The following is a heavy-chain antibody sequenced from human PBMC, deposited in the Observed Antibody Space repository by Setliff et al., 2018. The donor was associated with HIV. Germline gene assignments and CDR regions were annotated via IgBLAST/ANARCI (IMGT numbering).Heavy chain of an antibody. Sequence: ETLSLTCTVSGGSISSSSYYWGWIRQPPGKGLEWIGIIYYSGSTYYKPSLKSRVTISVDTSKNQFSLKLNSVTAADTAMYYCARVVDADYLDYWGQGTPVTVSS. V-gene: IGHV4-39*01. D-gene: IGHD2-15*01. CDR3: ARVVDADYLDY. CDR2: IYYSGST. J-gene: IGHJ4*02. CDR1: GGSISSSSYY.